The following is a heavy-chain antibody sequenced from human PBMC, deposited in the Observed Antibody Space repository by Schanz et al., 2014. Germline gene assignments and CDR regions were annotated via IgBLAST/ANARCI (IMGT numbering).Heavy chain of an antibody. CDR2: IYYSGNT. D-gene: IGHD5-12*01. CDR3: ARVRVGDGYLFEY. V-gene: IGHV4-31*03. Sequence: QLQLQESGSGLVKPSQTLSLTCTVSGGSVNSGVYYWNWIRQHPGKGLEWIGYIYYSGNTYYNPSLRGRVSMSLDTSKNQFSLKLGSVSAADTAVYYCARVRVGDGYLFEYWGQGTLVTVSS. J-gene: IGHJ4*02. CDR1: GGSVNSGVYY.